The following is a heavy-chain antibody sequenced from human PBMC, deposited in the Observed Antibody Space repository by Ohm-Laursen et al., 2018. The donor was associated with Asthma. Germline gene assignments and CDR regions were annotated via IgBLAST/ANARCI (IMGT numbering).Heavy chain of an antibody. CDR2: ISYDGSNK. CDR1: GFTFSSYA. J-gene: IGHJ4*02. V-gene: IGHV3-30-3*01. Sequence: SLRLSCSASGFTFSSYAMHWVRQAQGKGLEWVAVISYDGSNKYYADSVKGRFTISRDNSKNTLYLQMNSLRAEDTAVYYCARAGYGGNSYYFDYWGQGTLVTVSS. D-gene: IGHD4-23*01. CDR3: ARAGYGGNSYYFDY.